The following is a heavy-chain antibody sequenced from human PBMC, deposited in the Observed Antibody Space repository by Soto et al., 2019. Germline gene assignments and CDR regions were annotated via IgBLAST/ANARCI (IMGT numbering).Heavy chain of an antibody. D-gene: IGHD3-22*01. CDR2: TSYDGRNN. V-gene: IGHV3-30*18. CDR3: AKDTYYHDSSGCYGLDC. CDR1: GSIFSSYG. Sequence: QVQLVESGGGVVQPGRSLRLSCAASGSIFSSYGMHWVRQAPGKGLEWVAVTSYDGRNNNYADSVRGRFTISRDNSKNTLYLQMNSRIAEDTAVYYCAKDTYYHDSSGCYGLDCWGQGTPVTVSS. J-gene: IGHJ4*02.